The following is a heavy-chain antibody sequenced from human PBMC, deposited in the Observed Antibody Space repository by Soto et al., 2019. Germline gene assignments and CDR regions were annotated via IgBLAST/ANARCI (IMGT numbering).Heavy chain of an antibody. D-gene: IGHD2-21*02. V-gene: IGHV4-30-4*01. CDR2: IYYSGST. CDR3: ARAPPANLTYDMVTRPIDA. J-gene: IGHJ5*02. Sequence: SETLSLTCTVSGGSISSGDYYWSWIRQPPGKGLEWIGYIYYSGSTYYNPSLKSRVTISVDTSKNQFSLKLSSVTAADTAVYYCARAPPANLTYDMVTRPIDAWGQGTLVTVSS. CDR1: GGSISSGDYY.